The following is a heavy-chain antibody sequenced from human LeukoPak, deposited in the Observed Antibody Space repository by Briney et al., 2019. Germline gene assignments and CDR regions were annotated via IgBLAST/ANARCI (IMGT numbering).Heavy chain of an antibody. V-gene: IGHV4-59*01. CDR2: IYSSGST. D-gene: IGHD3-10*01. CDR3: ARVFDSGSQAYFYYMDV. CDR1: GGSIRGYY. Sequence: SETLSLTCNVSGGSIRGYYWSWIRQPPGKGLEWIGYIYSSGSTNYNPSLKSRVTMSVDTSKNLFSLKVSSVTAADTAVYYCARVFDSGSQAYFYYMDVWGKGTTVTISS. J-gene: IGHJ6*03.